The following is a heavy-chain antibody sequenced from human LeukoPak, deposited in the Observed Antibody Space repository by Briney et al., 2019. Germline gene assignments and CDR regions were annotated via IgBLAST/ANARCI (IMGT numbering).Heavy chain of an antibody. CDR3: ARDQRHYYDSSGYED. D-gene: IGHD3-22*01. CDR1: GYTFTSYG. V-gene: IGHV1-18*01. CDR2: ISAYNGNT. Sequence: ASVKVSCKASGYTFTSYGISWVRQAPGQGLEWMGWISAYNGNTNYAQKLQGRVTMTTDTSTSTAYMELSSLRSEDTAVYYCARDQRHYYDSSGYEDWGQGTLVTVSS. J-gene: IGHJ4*02.